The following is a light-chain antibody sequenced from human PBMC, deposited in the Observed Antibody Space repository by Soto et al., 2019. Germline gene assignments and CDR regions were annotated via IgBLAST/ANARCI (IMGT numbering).Light chain of an antibody. J-gene: IGLJ2*01. Sequence: QSALTQPASVSGSPGESIIIYCTGTNSDVGGYNYVSWYQHHPGKAPKLIIYKVNLRPSGVSSRFSASKSGNTASLTISGLQAEDEADYYCVSYTSSDTLVFGGGTKLTVL. CDR3: VSYTSSDTLV. V-gene: IGLV2-14*01. CDR2: KVN. CDR1: NSDVGGYNY.